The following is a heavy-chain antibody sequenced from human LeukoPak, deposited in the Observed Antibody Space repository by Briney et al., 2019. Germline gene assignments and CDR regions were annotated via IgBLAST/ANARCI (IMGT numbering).Heavy chain of an antibody. V-gene: IGHV4-34*01. CDR1: GGSFSGYY. J-gene: IGHJ4*02. CDR3: ARAPGERRYSYGEYYFDY. Sequence: PSETLSLTCAVYGGSFSGYYWSWIRQPPGKGLEWIGEINHSGSTNYNPSLKSRVTISVDTSKNQFSLKLSSVTAADTAVYYCARAPGERRYSYGEYYFDYWGQGTLVTVSS. D-gene: IGHD5-18*01. CDR2: INHSGST.